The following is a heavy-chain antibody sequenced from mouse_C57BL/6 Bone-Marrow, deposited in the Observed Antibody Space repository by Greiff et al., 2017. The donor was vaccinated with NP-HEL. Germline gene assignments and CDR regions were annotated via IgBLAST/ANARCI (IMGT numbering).Heavy chain of an antibody. Sequence: EVQVVESGGGLVQPGGSLKLSCAASGFTFSDYYMYWVRQTPEKRLEWVAYISNGGGSTYYPDTVKGRFTISRDNAKNTLYLQLSRLKSEDTAMYYCARRGFYYYGSSYEVDYWGQGTTLTVSS. CDR3: ARRGFYYYGSSYEVDY. CDR1: GFTFSDYY. CDR2: ISNGGGST. J-gene: IGHJ2*01. D-gene: IGHD1-1*01. V-gene: IGHV5-12*01.